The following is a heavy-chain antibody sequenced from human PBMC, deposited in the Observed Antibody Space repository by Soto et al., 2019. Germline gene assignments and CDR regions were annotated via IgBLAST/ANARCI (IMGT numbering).Heavy chain of an antibody. D-gene: IGHD6-13*01. CDR1: GFTFSSYW. CDR2: IKQDGSEK. J-gene: IGHJ6*03. CDR3: AXXRIALRVSAYMDV. Sequence: SXRLSCAASGFTFSSYWMSWVRQAPGKGLEWVANIKQDGSEKYYVDSVKGRFTISRDNAKNSLYLQMNSLRAEDTAVYYYAXXRIALRVSAYMDVWGKGTTVTVSS. V-gene: IGHV3-7*01.